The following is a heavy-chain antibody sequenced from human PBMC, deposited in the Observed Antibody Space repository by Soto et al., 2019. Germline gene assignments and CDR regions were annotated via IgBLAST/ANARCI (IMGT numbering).Heavy chain of an antibody. D-gene: IGHD3-3*01. J-gene: IGHJ4*02. V-gene: IGHV3-7*01. CDR3: VRDTNYNSWTGYAFFDY. Sequence: QPGGSLRLSCLTSGFSFGDYWMTWVRQPPGKGLEWVASIKQDGFEKYYVDSVKGRFSISRDTATSSLHLQMNRLRAEDTAVYYCVRDTNYNSWTGYAFFDYWGQGILVTVSS. CDR1: GFSFGDYW. CDR2: IKQDGFEK.